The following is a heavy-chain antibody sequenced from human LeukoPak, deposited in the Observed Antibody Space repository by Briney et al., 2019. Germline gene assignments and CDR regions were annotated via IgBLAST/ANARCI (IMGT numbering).Heavy chain of an antibody. CDR3: AKVLSQYYDILTGYYKGSFDAFDI. Sequence: GGSLRLSCAASGFTVSSNYMSWVRQAPGKGLEWVSAISGSGGSTYYAVSVKGRFTISRDNSKNTLYLQMNSLRAEDTAVYYCAKVLSQYYDILTGYYKGSFDAFDIWGQGTMVTVSS. CDR1: GFTVSSNY. V-gene: IGHV3-23*01. CDR2: ISGSGGST. J-gene: IGHJ3*02. D-gene: IGHD3-9*01.